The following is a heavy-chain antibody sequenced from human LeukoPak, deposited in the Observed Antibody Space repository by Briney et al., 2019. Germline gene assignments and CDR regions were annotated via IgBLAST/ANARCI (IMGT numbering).Heavy chain of an antibody. V-gene: IGHV4-38-2*02. J-gene: IGHJ5*02. D-gene: IGHD5-12*01. CDR3: ARERRIVATTNWFDH. Sequence: SETLSLTCDVSGDSISSPNYWGWIRQSPGKGLQWIGSVYHSGITYYNPSLQSRFTISVDTSKNQFSLKLTSVTAADTAVYYCARERRIVATTNWFDHWDQGTLVTVSS. CDR1: GDSISSPNY. CDR2: VYHSGIT.